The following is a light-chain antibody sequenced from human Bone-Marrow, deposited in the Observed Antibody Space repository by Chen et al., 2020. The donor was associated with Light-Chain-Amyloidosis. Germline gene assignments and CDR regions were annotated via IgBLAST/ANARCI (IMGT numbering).Light chain of an antibody. CDR3: QQYGTSPLT. Sequence: EIVLTQSPGTLSLSPGEGANLSCRASQTFSSNYLTWYQQKFGQAPRLLIYGSSSRATGIPDRFTGSGSGTDFTLTNNRLGPEDFAMYYCQQYGTSPLTFGGGTKVEIK. V-gene: IGKV3-20*01. CDR1: QTFSSNY. J-gene: IGKJ4*01. CDR2: GSS.